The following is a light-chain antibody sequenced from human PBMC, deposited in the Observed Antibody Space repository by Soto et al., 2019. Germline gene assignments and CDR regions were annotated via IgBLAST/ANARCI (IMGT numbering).Light chain of an antibody. CDR1: QSISSY. Sequence: DIQMTQSPSSLSASVGDRVTITCRASQSISSYLNWYQQKPGKAPKLLIYAASSLQSGVPSRFSGSGSGTDFTLTISSLQPEDFATYYCQQYDDYPLTFGGGTKVEI. J-gene: IGKJ4*01. CDR3: QQYDDYPLT. CDR2: AAS. V-gene: IGKV1-39*01.